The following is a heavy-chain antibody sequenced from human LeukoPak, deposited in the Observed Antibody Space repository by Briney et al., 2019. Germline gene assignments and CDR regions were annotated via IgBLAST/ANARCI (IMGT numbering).Heavy chain of an antibody. CDR1: GYTFTSYG. D-gene: IGHD6-13*01. CDR3: ARWAAAGYYYYYMDV. V-gene: IGHV1-18*01. CDR2: ISAYNGNT. Sequence: GXSVKVXCKASGYTFTSYGISWVRQAPGQGLEWMGWISAYNGNTNYAQKLQGRVTMTTDTSTSTAYMQLRSLRSDDTAVYYCARWAAAGYYYYYMDVWGKGTTVTISS. J-gene: IGHJ6*03.